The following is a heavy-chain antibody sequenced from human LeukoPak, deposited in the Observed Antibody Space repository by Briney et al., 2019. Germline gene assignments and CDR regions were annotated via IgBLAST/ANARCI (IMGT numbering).Heavy chain of an antibody. J-gene: IGHJ4*02. CDR1: GFTFSSYA. CDR3: ARGDYYFDY. D-gene: IGHD2-21*02. V-gene: IGHV3-30-3*01. Sequence: GGSLRLSCAASGFTFSSYAMHWVRQAPGKGLEWVAVISYDGSNKYYADSVKGRFTISRDNSKNTLYLQMNSLRAEDTAVYYCARGDYYFDYWGQGTLVTVSS. CDR2: ISYDGSNK.